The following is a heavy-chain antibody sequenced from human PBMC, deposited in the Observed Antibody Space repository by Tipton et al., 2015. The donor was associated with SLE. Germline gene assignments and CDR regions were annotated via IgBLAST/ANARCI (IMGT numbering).Heavy chain of an antibody. V-gene: IGHV3-7*01. D-gene: IGHD1-26*01. CDR3: ARGGVGPFSN. J-gene: IGHJ4*02. CDR2: VKQDGSEK. Sequence: GSLRLSCVASGITFSSYWMSWVRQAPGKGLEWVANVKQDGSEKYYVDSVTGRFTISRDNAKNSLYMQMNSLRAEDTAVYYCARGGVGPFSNWGQGTLVTVSS. CDR1: GITFSSYW.